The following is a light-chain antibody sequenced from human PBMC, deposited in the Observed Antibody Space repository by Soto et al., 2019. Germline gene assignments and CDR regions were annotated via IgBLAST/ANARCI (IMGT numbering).Light chain of an antibody. CDR3: SSYVGTHSYV. J-gene: IGLJ1*01. Sequence: SVLTQPPSASGSPGPSVTISCPGTSRDVGGYNYVSWYQHHPGKAPKLIIYEVYKRPSGVPDRFSGSKSGNTAALTVSGLQAEDEADYYCSSYVGTHSYVFGTGTKVTVL. CDR1: SRDVGGYNY. V-gene: IGLV2-8*01. CDR2: EVY.